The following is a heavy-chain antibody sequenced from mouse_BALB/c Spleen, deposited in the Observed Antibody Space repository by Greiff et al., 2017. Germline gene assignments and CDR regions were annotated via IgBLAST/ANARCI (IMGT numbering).Heavy chain of an antibody. J-gene: IGHJ2*01. CDR3: ARRRVTTALDY. CDR1: GYTFSSYW. D-gene: IGHD1-2*01. CDR2: ILPGSGST. Sequence: QVQLQQSGPELVKPGASVKISCKATGYTFSSYWIEWVKQRPGHGLEWIGEILPGSGSTNYNEKFKGKATFTADTSSNTAYMQLSSLTSEDSAVYYCARRRVTTALDYWGQGTTLTVSS. V-gene: IGHV1-9*01.